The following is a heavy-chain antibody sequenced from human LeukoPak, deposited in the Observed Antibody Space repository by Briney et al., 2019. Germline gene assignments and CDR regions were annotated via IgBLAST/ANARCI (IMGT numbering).Heavy chain of an antibody. CDR1: GGSISSGGYY. Sequence: TSSETLSLTCTVSGGSISSGGYYWSWIRQHPGKGLEWIGYIYYSGSTYYNPSLKSRVTISVDTSKNQFSLKLSSVTAADTAVYYCARDRYSIHAGDAFDIWGQGTMVTVSS. V-gene: IGHV4-31*03. CDR2: IYYSGST. J-gene: IGHJ3*02. D-gene: IGHD4-11*01. CDR3: ARDRYSIHAGDAFDI.